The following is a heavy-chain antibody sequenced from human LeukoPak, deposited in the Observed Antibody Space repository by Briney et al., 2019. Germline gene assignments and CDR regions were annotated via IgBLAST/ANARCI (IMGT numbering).Heavy chain of an antibody. Sequence: GGSLRLSCAASGFTFSSYSMNWVRQAPGKGLEWVSSISSSSSYIYYADSVKGRFTISRDNAKNSLYLQMNSLRAEDTAVYYCARAGANFKTSPFDYWGQGTLVTVS. CDR2: ISSSSSYI. CDR1: GFTFSSYS. J-gene: IGHJ4*02. D-gene: IGHD4/OR15-4a*01. V-gene: IGHV3-21*01. CDR3: ARAGANFKTSPFDY.